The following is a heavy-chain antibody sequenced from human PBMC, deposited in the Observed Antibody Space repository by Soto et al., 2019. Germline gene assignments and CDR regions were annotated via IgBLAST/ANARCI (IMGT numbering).Heavy chain of an antibody. V-gene: IGHV3-21*01. CDR2: ISSSSSYI. CDR1: GFTFSSYS. D-gene: IGHD6-25*01. CDR3: ARDRIGTAAFDY. Sequence: GGSLRLSCAASGFTFSSYSMNWVRQAPGKGLEWVSSISSSSSYIYYADSVKGRFTVSRDNAKNSLYLQMNSLRAEDTAVYYCARDRIGTAAFDYWGQGTLVTVSS. J-gene: IGHJ4*02.